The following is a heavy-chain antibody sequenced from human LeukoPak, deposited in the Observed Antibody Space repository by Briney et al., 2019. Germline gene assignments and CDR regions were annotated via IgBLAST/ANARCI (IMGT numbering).Heavy chain of an antibody. CDR1: GFTFSRFG. D-gene: IGHD1-1*01. V-gene: IGHV3-33*06. CDR2: IWFDGSST. Sequence: PGGSLRLSCAASGFTFSRFGMHWVRQAPGKGLEWEAVIWFDGSSTYYADSVKGRFTISRDNSKNTLYLQMNSLGADDTAVYYCAKGNWRYFDYWGQGTLVTVSS. J-gene: IGHJ4*02. CDR3: AKGNWRYFDY.